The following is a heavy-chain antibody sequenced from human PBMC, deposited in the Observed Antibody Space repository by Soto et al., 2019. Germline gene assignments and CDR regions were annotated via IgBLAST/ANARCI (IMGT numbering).Heavy chain of an antibody. J-gene: IGHJ6*03. CDR1: GYSFTSYW. V-gene: IGHV5-51*01. CDR2: IYPGDSDT. Sequence: PGESLKISCKGSGYSFTSYWIGWVRQMPGKGLEWMGIIYPGDSDTRYSPSFQGQVTISADKSISTAYLQWSSLKASDTAMYYCARHANIVVVPAAKPLYYYYYYMDVWGKVTTVTVSS. D-gene: IGHD2-2*01. CDR3: ARHANIVVVPAAKPLYYYYYYMDV.